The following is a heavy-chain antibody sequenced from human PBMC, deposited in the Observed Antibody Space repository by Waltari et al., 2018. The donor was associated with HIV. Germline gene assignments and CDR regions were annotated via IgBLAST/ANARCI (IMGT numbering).Heavy chain of an antibody. CDR1: GFSFSNYA. J-gene: IGHJ4*02. CDR3: ARGGGGDHGF. Sequence: EVVLFESGGGLVQPGGSLRLSYAVSGFSFSNYAMCWVRQAPGKGLDWVGYLTEGIPRQHYADSVKDRFTFSRDNSKNTLYLQMSDLRAEDTAIYYCARGGGGDHGFWGQGTLVTVSS. CDR2: LTEGIPRQ. V-gene: IGHV3-23*01. D-gene: IGHD2-21*01.